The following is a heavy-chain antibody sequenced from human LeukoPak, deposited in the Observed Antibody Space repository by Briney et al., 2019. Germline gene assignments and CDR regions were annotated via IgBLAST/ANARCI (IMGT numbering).Heavy chain of an antibody. CDR2: MNPNSGNT. CDR1: GYTFTSYD. Sequence: LVASVKVSCKASGYTFTSYDINWVRQATGQGLEWMGWMNPNSGNTGYAQKFQGRVTMTRNTSISTAYMELSSLRSEDTALYYCTKGDSGWHFDYWGQGTLVTVSS. V-gene: IGHV1-8*01. J-gene: IGHJ4*02. D-gene: IGHD6-19*01. CDR3: TKGDSGWHFDY.